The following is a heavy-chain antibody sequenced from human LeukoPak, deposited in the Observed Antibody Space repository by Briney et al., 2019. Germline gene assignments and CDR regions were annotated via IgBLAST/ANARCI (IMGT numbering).Heavy chain of an antibody. CDR3: ARVAAAAGTHFDY. D-gene: IGHD6-13*01. CDR1: GGSISSSSYY. J-gene: IGHJ4*02. V-gene: IGHV4-39*07. Sequence: PSETLSLTCTVSGGSISSSSYYWGWIRQPPGKGLEWIGNIYYSGSTYYNPSLKSRVTISLDTSKNQFSLKLTSVTAADTAVYYCARVAAAAGTHFDYWGQGTLVTVSS. CDR2: IYYSGST.